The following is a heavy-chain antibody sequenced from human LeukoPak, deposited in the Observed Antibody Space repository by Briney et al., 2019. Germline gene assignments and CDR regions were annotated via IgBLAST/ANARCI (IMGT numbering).Heavy chain of an antibody. CDR1: GFTFSSYA. D-gene: IGHD6-13*01. J-gene: IGHJ4*02. Sequence: GGFLRLSCAASGFTFSSYAVSWVRQAPGKGLEWVSAISGSGGSTYYADSVKGRFTISRDNSKNTLYLQMNSLRAEDTAVYYCAKQVWQLANYFGYWGQGTLVTVSS. CDR3: AKQVWQLANYFGY. V-gene: IGHV3-23*01. CDR2: ISGSGGST.